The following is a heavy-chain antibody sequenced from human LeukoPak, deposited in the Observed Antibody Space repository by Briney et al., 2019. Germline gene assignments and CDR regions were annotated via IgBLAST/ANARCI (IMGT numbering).Heavy chain of an antibody. D-gene: IGHD5-12*01. CDR3: ARGEFVWMQGSYGLNV. Sequence: GGSLRLSCAASGFSDYWMSWVRQAPGKGPEWVANIKQDGSDKYYVDSVKGRFTISRDNAKNALYLQMNSLRAEDTAVYYCARGEFVWMQGSYGLNVWGQGSTVTVSS. CDR2: IKQDGSDK. CDR1: GFSDYW. J-gene: IGHJ6*02. V-gene: IGHV3-7*01.